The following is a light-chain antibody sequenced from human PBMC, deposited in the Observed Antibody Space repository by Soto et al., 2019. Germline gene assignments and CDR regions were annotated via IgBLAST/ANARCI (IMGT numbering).Light chain of an antibody. V-gene: IGKV1-27*01. J-gene: IGKJ2*01. CDR2: AAS. Sequence: DIQMTQSPSSLSASVGDRVTITCRASQGIYSHLAWYQQKAGKVPKLLITAASSLLSGVPSRFSGSGFGTDFTLTISGLQPEDVATYFCQKCDSAPYTFGQGTKLEIK. CDR3: QKCDSAPYT. CDR1: QGIYSH.